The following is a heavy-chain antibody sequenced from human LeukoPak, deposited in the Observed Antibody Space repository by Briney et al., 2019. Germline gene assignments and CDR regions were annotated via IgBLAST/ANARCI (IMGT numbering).Heavy chain of an antibody. CDR2: ISGYSGST. Sequence: GASVKVFCKTSGYTFATYSINWVRQAPGQGLEWMGWISGYSGSTNYAQKLQGRVTMTTDTSTTTAYMELRSLKSDDTAVYYCARGHSSGRDYYFDTWGQGTLVTVSS. CDR1: GYTFATYS. D-gene: IGHD6-19*01. CDR3: ARGHSSGRDYYFDT. J-gene: IGHJ4*02. V-gene: IGHV1-18*01.